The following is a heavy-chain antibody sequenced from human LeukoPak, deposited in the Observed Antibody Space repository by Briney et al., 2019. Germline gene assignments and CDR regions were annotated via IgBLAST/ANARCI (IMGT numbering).Heavy chain of an antibody. J-gene: IGHJ5*02. CDR2: IYYSGST. D-gene: IGHD3-10*01. CDR3: ARYRHITMVRGAPSWFDP. Sequence: SETLSLTCTVSGGSISSYYWSWIRQPPGKGLEWIGYIYYSGSTNYNPSLKSRVTISVDTSKNQFSLKLSSVTAADTAVYYCARYRHITMVRGAPSWFDPWGQGTLVTVSS. V-gene: IGHV4-59*01. CDR1: GGSISSYY.